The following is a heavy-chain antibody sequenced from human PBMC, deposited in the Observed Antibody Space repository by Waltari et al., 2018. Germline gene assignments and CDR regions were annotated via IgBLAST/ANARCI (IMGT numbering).Heavy chain of an antibody. V-gene: IGHV3-23*04. CDR1: GFTFSSYA. Sequence: EVQLVESGGGLVQPGGSLRLSCAASGFTFSSYAMSWVRQAPGKGLEWVSAISGSGGSTYYADSVKGRFTISRDNSKNTLYLQMNSRRAEDTAVYYCAKPVYCSGGSCYDHFDYWGQGTLVTVSS. CDR3: AKPVYCSGGSCYDHFDY. D-gene: IGHD2-15*01. CDR2: ISGSGGST. J-gene: IGHJ4*02.